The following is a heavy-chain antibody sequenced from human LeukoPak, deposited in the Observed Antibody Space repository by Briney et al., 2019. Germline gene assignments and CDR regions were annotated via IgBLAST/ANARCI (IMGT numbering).Heavy chain of an antibody. D-gene: IGHD2-2*01. V-gene: IGHV3-11*01. CDR1: GFTFSDYY. CDR2: ISSSGSTI. CDR3: ARDRQVGPLVVPAAPPEY. Sequence: GGSLRLSCAASGFTFSDYYMSWIRQAPGKGLEWVSYISSSGSTIYYADSVKGRFTISRDNAKNSLYLQMNSLRAEDTAVYYCARDRQVGPLVVPAAPPEYWGQGTLVTVSS. J-gene: IGHJ4*02.